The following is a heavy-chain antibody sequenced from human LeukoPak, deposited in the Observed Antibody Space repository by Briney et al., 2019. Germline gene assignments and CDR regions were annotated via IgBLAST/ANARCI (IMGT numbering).Heavy chain of an antibody. CDR3: AKLGATVGYSPIDY. Sequence: GASVKVSCKASGYTFSDYYMHWVRQAPGQGLEWMGWIKPNSGGTNYAQKFQGRVTMTRDTSINTAYMELSSLRSGDTAVYYCAKLGATVGYSPIDYWGQGTLVTVSS. CDR1: GYTFSDYY. CDR2: IKPNSGGT. V-gene: IGHV1-2*02. D-gene: IGHD1-26*01. J-gene: IGHJ4*02.